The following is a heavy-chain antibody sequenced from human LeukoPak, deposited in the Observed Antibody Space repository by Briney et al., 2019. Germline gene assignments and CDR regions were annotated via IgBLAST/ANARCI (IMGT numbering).Heavy chain of an antibody. CDR3: AKDPSSTWYGYYFDF. CDR1: GFTFSSYW. V-gene: IGHV3-7*03. D-gene: IGHD6-13*01. CDR2: IKQDGSEK. J-gene: IGHJ4*02. Sequence: QSGGSLRLSCAASGFTFSSYWMSWVRQAPGKGLEWVANIKQDGSEKYYVDSVKGRFTISRDNAKNSLHLQMNSLRAEDTALYYCAKDPSSTWYGYYFDFWGQGTLVTVSS.